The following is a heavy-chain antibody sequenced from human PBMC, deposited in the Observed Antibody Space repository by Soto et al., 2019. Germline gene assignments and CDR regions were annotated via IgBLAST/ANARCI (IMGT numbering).Heavy chain of an antibody. CDR2: INHSGST. V-gene: IGHV4-34*01. Sequence: SETLSLTCAVYGGSFSGYYWSWIRQPPGKGLEWIGEINHSGSTNYNPSLKSRVTISVDTSKNQFSLKLSSVTAADTAVYYCARGRPLNDSSGTRYSFDYWGQGTLVTVSS. CDR1: GGSFSGYY. J-gene: IGHJ4*02. D-gene: IGHD3-22*01. CDR3: ARGRPLNDSSGTRYSFDY.